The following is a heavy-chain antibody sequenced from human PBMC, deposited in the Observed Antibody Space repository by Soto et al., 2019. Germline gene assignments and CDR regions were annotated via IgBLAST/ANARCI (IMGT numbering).Heavy chain of an antibody. CDR1: GFTFSSYA. CDR3: ARDPLAVTGSFVDY. D-gene: IGHD6-19*01. J-gene: IGHJ4*02. Sequence: GGSLRLSCAASGFTFSSYAMHWVRQAPGKGLEWLAVISYDGREKYYADSAKGRFTISRDSSKNTAYLQMNSLRAEDTAVYYCARDPLAVTGSFVDYWGQGTLVTSPQ. V-gene: IGHV3-30*04. CDR2: ISYDGREK.